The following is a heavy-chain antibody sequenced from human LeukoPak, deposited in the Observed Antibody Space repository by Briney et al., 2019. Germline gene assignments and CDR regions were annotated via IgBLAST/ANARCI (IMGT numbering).Heavy chain of an antibody. CDR1: GFTVSSNY. CDR2: IYSGGST. Sequence: GGSLRLSCAASGFTVSSNYMSWVRQAPGKGLEWVSVIYSGGSTYYADSVKGRFTISRHNSKNTLYLQMDGLRAEDTAIYYCAPDLRGSAWSLDDWGQGTLVTVSS. V-gene: IGHV3-53*01. CDR3: APDLRGSAWSLDD. J-gene: IGHJ4*02. D-gene: IGHD6-13*01.